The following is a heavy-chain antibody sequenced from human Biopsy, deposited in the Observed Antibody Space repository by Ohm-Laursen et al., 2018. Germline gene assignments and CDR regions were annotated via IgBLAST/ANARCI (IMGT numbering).Heavy chain of an antibody. J-gene: IGHJ5*01. D-gene: IGHD3-3*01. V-gene: IGHV4-59*01. CDR2: IYYSGTT. Sequence: SETLSLTCDVSGGSISNYFWTWIRQPPGKGLEWIASIYYSGTTNKNPSLKSRVTISVDTSKRQFYLELSSVTAADTAIYYCARVRGGFLEWFDYWGQGTLITVSS. CDR1: GGSISNYF. CDR3: ARVRGGFLEWFDY.